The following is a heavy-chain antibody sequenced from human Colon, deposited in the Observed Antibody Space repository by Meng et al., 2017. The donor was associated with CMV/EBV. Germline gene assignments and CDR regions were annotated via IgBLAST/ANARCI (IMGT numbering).Heavy chain of an antibody. V-gene: IGHV3-21*01. Sequence: GESLKISCAGSGFIFSSYGMIWVRQAPGKGLEWVSLISGTTNYMFYADSVKGRFTMSRDNAKKSVYLQMNDLRAEDTAVYYCARGIFDLWGQGTLVTVSS. J-gene: IGHJ4*02. CDR1: GFIFSSYG. D-gene: IGHD3-3*01. CDR2: ISGTTNYM. CDR3: ARGIFDL.